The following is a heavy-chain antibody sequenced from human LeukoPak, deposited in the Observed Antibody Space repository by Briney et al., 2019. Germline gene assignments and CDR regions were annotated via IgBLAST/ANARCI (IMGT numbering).Heavy chain of an antibody. CDR2: ISSNGDSA. CDR3: VRDSGGDAYNDYFDS. D-gene: IGHD5-24*01. V-gene: IGHV3-64*01. CDR1: GFSFNTYA. J-gene: IGHJ4*02. Sequence: GGSLRLSCAASGFSFNTYAMHWARQAPGKGLEYVSAISSNGDSAYYANSVKGRFTISRDNSRKTLFLQMGSLRAEDMAVYYCVRDSGGDAYNDYFDSWGQGTLVTVSS.